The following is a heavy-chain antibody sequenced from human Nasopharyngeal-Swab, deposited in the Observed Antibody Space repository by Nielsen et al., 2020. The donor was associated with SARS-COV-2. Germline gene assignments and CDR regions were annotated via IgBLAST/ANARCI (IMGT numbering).Heavy chain of an antibody. CDR3: ARQIYDFWSGYGLVYYYYMDV. Sequence: WLRQPPGKGLEWIGYIYYSGSTNYNPSLKSRVTISVDTSKNQFSLKLSSVTAADTAVYYCARQIYDFWSGYGLVYYYYMDVWGKGTTVTVSS. D-gene: IGHD3-3*01. CDR2: IYYSGST. J-gene: IGHJ6*03. V-gene: IGHV4-59*08.